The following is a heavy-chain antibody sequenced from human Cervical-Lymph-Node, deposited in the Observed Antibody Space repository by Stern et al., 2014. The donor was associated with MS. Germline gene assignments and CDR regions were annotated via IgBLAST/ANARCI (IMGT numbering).Heavy chain of an antibody. V-gene: IGHV3-49*03. D-gene: IGHD2-15*01. Sequence: EVQLVESGGGLVQPGRSLRLSCTASGFTFGDYAMSWCRQAPGKGLEWIGLIRSKDYGETTEYAAYVKGRCTISRDDSKSVAYLQMNSLRTEDTAVYYCSRSTTPDDFWGQGTLVTVSS. J-gene: IGHJ4*02. CDR2: IRSKDYGETT. CDR3: SRSTTPDDF. CDR1: GFTFGDYA.